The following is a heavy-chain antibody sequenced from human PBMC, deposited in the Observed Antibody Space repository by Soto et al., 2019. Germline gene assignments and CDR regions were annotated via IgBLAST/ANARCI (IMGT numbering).Heavy chain of an antibody. J-gene: IGHJ4*02. D-gene: IGHD1-26*01. Sequence: SETLSLTCTVSGGSISSYYWSWIRQPPGKGLEWIGYIYYTGSTNYNPSLKSRVTISVDTSKNQFSLKLSSVTAADTAVYYCARGGWELLLWGQGTLVTVS. V-gene: IGHV4-59*01. CDR2: IYYTGST. CDR1: GGSISSYY. CDR3: ARGGWELLL.